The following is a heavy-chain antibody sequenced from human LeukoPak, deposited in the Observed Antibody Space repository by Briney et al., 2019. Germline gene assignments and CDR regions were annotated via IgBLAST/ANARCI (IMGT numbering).Heavy chain of an antibody. CDR2: IYTSGST. CDR1: GGSISSYY. D-gene: IGHD3-10*01. CDR3: AREPRYGPHVGFDY. V-gene: IGHV4-4*07. J-gene: IGHJ4*02. Sequence: SETLSLTCTVSGGSISSYYWSWIRQPAGKGLEWIGRIYTSGSTNYNPSLKSRVTMSVDTSKNQFSLKPSSVTAADTAVYYCAREPRYGPHVGFDYWGQGTLVAVSS.